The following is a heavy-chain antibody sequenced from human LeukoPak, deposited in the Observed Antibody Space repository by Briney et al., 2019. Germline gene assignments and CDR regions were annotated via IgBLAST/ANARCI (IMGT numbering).Heavy chain of an antibody. CDR3: ARVGTLSDY. CDR1: GYSISSGYY. CDR2: IYHSGST. D-gene: IGHD1-7*01. Sequence: SETLSLTCAVSGYSISSGYYWGWIRQPPGKGLEWIGSIYHSGSTYYNPSLKSRVTISVDTSKNQFSLKLSSMTAADTAVYYCARVGTLSDYWGQGTLVTVSS. V-gene: IGHV4-38-2*01. J-gene: IGHJ4*02.